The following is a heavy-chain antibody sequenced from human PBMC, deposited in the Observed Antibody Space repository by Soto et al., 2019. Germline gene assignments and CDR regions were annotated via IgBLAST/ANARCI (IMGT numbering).Heavy chain of an antibody. V-gene: IGHV3-23*01. D-gene: IGHD2-2*01. CDR2: ISGSGGST. Sequence: PGGSLRLSCAASGFTFSSYAMSWVRQAPGKGLEWVSAISGSGGSTYYADSVKGRFTISRDNSKNTLYLQMNSLRAEDTAVYYCAKDPLPYCSSTSCYADYWGQGTLVTVSS. CDR1: GFTFSSYA. CDR3: AKDPLPYCSSTSCYADY. J-gene: IGHJ4*02.